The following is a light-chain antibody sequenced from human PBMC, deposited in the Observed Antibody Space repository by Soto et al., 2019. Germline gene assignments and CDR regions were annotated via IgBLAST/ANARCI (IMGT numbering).Light chain of an antibody. J-gene: IGKJ5*01. CDR1: QSISTW. Sequence: DIQMTQSPSTLSASVGDRVTITCRASQSISTWLAWYQQKPGKAPNLLIYKASSLKSGVPSRFSGSGSGTEFTLTTSSLQPDDFATYYCQQYNSYSLTFGQGTRLDIK. CDR2: KAS. CDR3: QQYNSYSLT. V-gene: IGKV1-5*03.